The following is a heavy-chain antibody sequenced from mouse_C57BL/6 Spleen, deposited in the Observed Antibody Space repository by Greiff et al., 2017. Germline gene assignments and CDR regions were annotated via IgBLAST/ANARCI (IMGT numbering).Heavy chain of an antibody. CDR2: IYPYNGVS. CDR3: ARERVGDGVDY. Sequence: DVQLQESGPELVKPGASVKISCKASGYSFTGYYMHWVKQSHGNILDWIGYIYPYNGVSSYNQKFKGKATLTVDKSSSTAYMELRSLTSEDSAVYYRARERVGDGVDYWGQGTTLTVSS. J-gene: IGHJ2*01. V-gene: IGHV1-31*01. D-gene: IGHD1-1*01. CDR1: GYSFTGYY.